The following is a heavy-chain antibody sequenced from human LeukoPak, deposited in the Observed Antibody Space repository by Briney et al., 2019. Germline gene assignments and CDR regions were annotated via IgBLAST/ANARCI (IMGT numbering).Heavy chain of an antibody. CDR3: ARGIYTSSPRNPKNFFDY. D-gene: IGHD2-2*02. V-gene: IGHV3-7*01. J-gene: IGHJ4*02. Sequence: GGSLRLSCAASGFTFSSYWMSWVRQAPGKGLEWVANIKQDGSGKYYVDSVKGRFTISRDNAKNSLYLQMNSLRAEDTAVYFCARGIYTSSPRNPKNFFDYWGQGTLVTVS. CDR2: IKQDGSGK. CDR1: GFTFSSYW.